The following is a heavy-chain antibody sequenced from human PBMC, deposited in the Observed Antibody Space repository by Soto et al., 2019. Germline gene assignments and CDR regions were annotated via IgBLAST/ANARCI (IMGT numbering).Heavy chain of an antibody. CDR1: GGRFRYYA. V-gene: IGHV1-69*01. D-gene: IGHD3-10*01. CDR2: LIPIFGTA. J-gene: IGHJ6*02. CDR3: ARGSPTSISMVRGVIQASNYAMDV. Sequence: QVHLVQSGAEVKKPGSSVTVSCKASGGRFRYYAISWVRQAPGQGLEWMGGLIPIFGTANYAQKFQGRVTITADAPTSTVYMEVSSLRSEDTAVYYCARGSPTSISMVRGVIQASNYAMDVWGQGITVTVSS.